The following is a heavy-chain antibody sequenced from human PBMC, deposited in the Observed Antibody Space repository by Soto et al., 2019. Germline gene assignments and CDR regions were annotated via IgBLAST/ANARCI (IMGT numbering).Heavy chain of an antibody. V-gene: IGHV3-7*01. CDR3: ANDYRGF. CDR1: GFSFSSYW. CDR2: IKEDGGET. D-gene: IGHD4-4*01. J-gene: IGHJ1*01. Sequence: DVQLVESGGGLVQPGGSLRLSCAASGFSFSSYWMNWVRQAPGKGLEWVANIKEDGGETYYADPVKGRFTISRDNAKNSLFLQMNSLRAEDTGVYFCANDYRGFWGQGTLVTVSS.